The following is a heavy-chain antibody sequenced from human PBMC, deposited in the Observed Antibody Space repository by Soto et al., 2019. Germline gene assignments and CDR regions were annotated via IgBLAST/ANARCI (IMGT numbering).Heavy chain of an antibody. CDR3: ARGIFYGSGSYLLFDP. V-gene: IGHV4-34*01. CDR2: INHSGST. Sequence: SETLSLTCAVYGGSFSGYYWSWIRQPPGKGLEWIGEINHSGSTNYNPSLKSRVTISVDTSKNQFSLKLSSVTAADTAVYYCARGIFYGSGSYLLFDPWGQGTLVTVSS. J-gene: IGHJ5*02. D-gene: IGHD3-10*01. CDR1: GGSFSGYY.